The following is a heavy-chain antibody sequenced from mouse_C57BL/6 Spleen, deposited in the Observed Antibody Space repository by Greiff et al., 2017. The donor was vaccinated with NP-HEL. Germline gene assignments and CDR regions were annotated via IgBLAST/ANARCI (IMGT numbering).Heavy chain of an antibody. CDR2: IDPSDSYT. V-gene: IGHV1-50*01. J-gene: IGHJ2*01. Sequence: QVQLQQPGAELVKPGASVKLSCKASGYTFTSYWMQWVKQRPGQGLEWIGEIDPSDSYTNYNQKFKGKATLTVDTSSSTAYMQLSSLTSEDSAVYYCARAAQLRLRRGYFDYWGQGTTLTVSS. CDR3: ARAAQLRLRRGYFDY. CDR1: GYTFTSYW. D-gene: IGHD3-2*02.